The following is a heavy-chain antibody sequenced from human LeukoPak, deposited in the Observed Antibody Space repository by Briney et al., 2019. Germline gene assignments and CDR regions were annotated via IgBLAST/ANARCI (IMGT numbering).Heavy chain of an antibody. D-gene: IGHD1-1*01. V-gene: IGHV3-33*06. J-gene: IGHJ4*02. CDR3: AKDGRLQPERGYFDY. CDR2: IWYDGSNK. Sequence: PGGSLRLSCAASGFTFSSYGMHWVRQAPGKGLEWVAVIWYDGSNKYYADSVKGRFTISRDNSKNTLYLQMNSLRAEDTAVYYCAKDGRLQPERGYFDYWGQGTLVTVSS. CDR1: GFTFSSYG.